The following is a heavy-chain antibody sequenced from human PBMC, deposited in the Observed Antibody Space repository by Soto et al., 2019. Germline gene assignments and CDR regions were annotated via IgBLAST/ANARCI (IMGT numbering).Heavy chain of an antibody. J-gene: IGHJ6*02. Sequence: QVHLLMPSGAEVKKPGSSVKVSCKASGGNPSNSAISWGRQAPGQGLEGMGKINPSDGSTDFAQKFQGRVTMTRDTSTSTLYLQLSSLTSEDTAVYYCARAFYSGSYPHYFYYFGMAVWGQGTTVTVSS. D-gene: IGHD1-26*01. CDR3: ARAFYSGSYPHYFYYFGMAV. CDR1: GGNPSNSA. V-gene: IGHV1-46*01. CDR2: INPSDGST.